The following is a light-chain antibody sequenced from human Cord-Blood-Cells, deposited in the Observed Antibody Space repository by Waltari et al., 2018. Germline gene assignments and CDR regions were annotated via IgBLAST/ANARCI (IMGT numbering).Light chain of an antibody. Sequence: SALTQPRPVSGSPGQSVTIPCTGTSSDVGGYNYVSWDQQHPGKAPKLMIYDVSKRPSGVPDRFSGSKSGNTASLTISGLQAEDEADYYCCSYAGSYTLVFGGGTKLTVL. CDR3: CSYAGSYTLV. J-gene: IGLJ2*01. V-gene: IGLV2-11*01. CDR2: DVS. CDR1: SSDVGGYNY.